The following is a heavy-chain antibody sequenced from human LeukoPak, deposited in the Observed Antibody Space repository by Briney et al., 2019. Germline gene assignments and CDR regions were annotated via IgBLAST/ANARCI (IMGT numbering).Heavy chain of an antibody. V-gene: IGHV3-23*01. CDR2: ISGSGGST. D-gene: IGHD3-22*01. Sequence: GGSLRLSCAASGLTFNSYAMSWVRQAPGKGLEWVSAISGSGGSTYYADSVKGRFTISRDNSKNTLYLQMNSLRAEDTAVYYCAKDLYYYDSSGHWGQGTLVTVSS. CDR3: AKDLYYYDSSGH. J-gene: IGHJ4*02. CDR1: GLTFNSYA.